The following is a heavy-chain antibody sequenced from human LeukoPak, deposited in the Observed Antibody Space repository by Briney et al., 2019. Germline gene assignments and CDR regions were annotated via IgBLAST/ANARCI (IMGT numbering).Heavy chain of an antibody. CDR1: GFTFSNYW. Sequence: GGSLRLSCAASGFTFSNYWMNWVRQTPGKGLEWVANIKHDGSEKYYVDSMKGRFTISRDNAKNSLYLQMNSLRAEDMAVYYCAREKFDYWGQGTLVTVSS. V-gene: IGHV3-7*03. CDR3: AREKFDY. J-gene: IGHJ4*02. CDR2: IKHDGSEK.